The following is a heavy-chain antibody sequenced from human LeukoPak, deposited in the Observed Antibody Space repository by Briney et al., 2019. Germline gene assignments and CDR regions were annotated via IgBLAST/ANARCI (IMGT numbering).Heavy chain of an antibody. CDR3: ASREVDTAMVTDY. CDR1: GGSFSGYY. Sequence: SETLSLTCAVYGGSFSGYYWSWIRQPPGKGLEWIGEINHSGSTNYNPSLKSRVTISVDTSRNQFSLKLSSVTAADTAVYYCASREVDTAMVTDYWGQGTLVTVSS. J-gene: IGHJ4*02. CDR2: INHSGST. D-gene: IGHD5-18*01. V-gene: IGHV4-34*01.